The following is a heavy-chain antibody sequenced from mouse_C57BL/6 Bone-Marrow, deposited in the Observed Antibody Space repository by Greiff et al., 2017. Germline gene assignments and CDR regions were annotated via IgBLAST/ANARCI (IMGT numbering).Heavy chain of an antibody. CDR2: IYPGDGDT. CDR1: GYAFSSYW. CDR3: AREGPYSNFVDY. D-gene: IGHD2-5*01. V-gene: IGHV1-80*01. Sequence: QVQLKQSGAELVKPGASVKISCKASGYAFSSYWMNWVKQRPGKGLEWIGQIYPGDGDTNYNGKFKGKATLTAAKSSSTAYMQLSSLTSEDSGVYFCAREGPYSNFVDYWGQGTTLTVSS. J-gene: IGHJ2*01.